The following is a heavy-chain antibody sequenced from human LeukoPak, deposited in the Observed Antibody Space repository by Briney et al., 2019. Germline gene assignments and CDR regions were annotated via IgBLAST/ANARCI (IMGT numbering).Heavy chain of an antibody. CDR3: ARLELDSYYFDY. V-gene: IGHV4-59*08. Sequence: SETLSLTCTVSGGSISSDYWSWIRQPPGKGLGWIGFIYYSGSTNYNPSLKSRVTISVDTSKNQFSLRLSSVTAADTAVYYCARLELDSYYFDYWGQGTLVTVSS. J-gene: IGHJ4*02. D-gene: IGHD1-1*01. CDR2: IYYSGST. CDR1: GGSISSDY.